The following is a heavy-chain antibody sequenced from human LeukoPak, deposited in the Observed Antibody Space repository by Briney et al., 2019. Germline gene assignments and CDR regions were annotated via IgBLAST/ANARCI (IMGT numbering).Heavy chain of an antibody. CDR2: IYYSGST. CDR1: GGSISSGDYY. D-gene: IGHD3-10*01. CDR3: ARDSSGGTDAFDI. V-gene: IGHV4-30-4*01. J-gene: IGHJ3*02. Sequence: SQTLSLTCTVSGGSISSGDYYWSWIRQPPGKGLEWIGYIYYSGSTYYNPSLKSRVTISVDTSKNQFSLKLSSVTAADTAVYYCARDSSGGTDAFDIWGQGTMVTVSS.